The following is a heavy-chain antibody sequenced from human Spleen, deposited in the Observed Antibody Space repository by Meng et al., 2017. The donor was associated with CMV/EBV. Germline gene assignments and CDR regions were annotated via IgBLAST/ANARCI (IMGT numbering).Heavy chain of an antibody. Sequence: QGRLQEPGPGLVKPSQTLSLTCTVSGGSISNGDYYWSSIRQPPGKGLEWIGYIYYSGSTHYSPSLKSRVTISVDTSKNQFSLKLSSVTAADTAVYYCAWRLDYWGQGTLVTVSS. CDR3: AWRLDY. J-gene: IGHJ4*02. D-gene: IGHD3-3*01. CDR2: IYYSGST. CDR1: GGSISNGDYY. V-gene: IGHV4-30-4*08.